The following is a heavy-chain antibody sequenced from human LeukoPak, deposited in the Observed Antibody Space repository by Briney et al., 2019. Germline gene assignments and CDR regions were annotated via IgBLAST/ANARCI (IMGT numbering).Heavy chain of an antibody. Sequence: PGGSLRLSCAASGFTFSSYAVHWVRQAPGKGLEYVSAISSNGGSTYYANSVKGRFTISRDNSKNTLYLQMGSLRAEDMAVYYCARATHDYSNSWGYYYYYYYMDVWGKGTTVTVSS. V-gene: IGHV3-64*01. J-gene: IGHJ6*03. CDR3: ARATHDYSNSWGYYYYYYYMDV. CDR2: ISSNGGST. CDR1: GFTFSSYA. D-gene: IGHD4-11*01.